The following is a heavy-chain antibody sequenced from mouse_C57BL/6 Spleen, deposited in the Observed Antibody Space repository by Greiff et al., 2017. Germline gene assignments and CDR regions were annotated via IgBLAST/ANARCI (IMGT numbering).Heavy chain of an antibody. CDR3: ARGGYDGGFAY. CDR1: GYSITSGYY. J-gene: IGHJ3*01. V-gene: IGHV3-6*01. CDR2: ISYDGSN. Sequence: EVQLQESGPGLVKPSQSLSLTCSVTGYSITSGYYWNWIRQFPGNKLEWMGYISYDGSNNYNPSLKNRISITRDTSKNQFFLKLNSVTTEDTATYYCARGGYDGGFAYGGQGTLVTVSA. D-gene: IGHD2-2*01.